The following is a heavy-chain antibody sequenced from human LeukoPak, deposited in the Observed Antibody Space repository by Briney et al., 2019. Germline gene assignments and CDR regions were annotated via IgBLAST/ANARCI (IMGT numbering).Heavy chain of an antibody. Sequence: SETLSLTCTVSGGSISSYYWSWIRQPPGKGLEWIGYIYYSGSTNYNPSLKSRVTISVDTSKNQFSLKLSSVTAADTAVYYCARRLYYYDSSVYNWFDPWGQGTLVTVSS. D-gene: IGHD3-22*01. V-gene: IGHV4-59*08. CDR2: IYYSGST. CDR3: ARRLYYYDSSVYNWFDP. CDR1: GGSISSYY. J-gene: IGHJ5*02.